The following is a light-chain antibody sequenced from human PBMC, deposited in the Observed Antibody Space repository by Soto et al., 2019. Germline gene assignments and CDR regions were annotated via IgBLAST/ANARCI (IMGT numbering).Light chain of an antibody. CDR1: EGVGSS. Sequence: ETVMTQSPATLSVSPGERVTLSCRASEGVGSSLAWYQQKPGQAPRVLICGASTTAPGIPARFSGSGSGTEFTLTISSLQSEDSAVYHCQQYNDWPRTFGQGTKVDIK. J-gene: IGKJ1*01. CDR2: GAS. V-gene: IGKV3-15*01. CDR3: QQYNDWPRT.